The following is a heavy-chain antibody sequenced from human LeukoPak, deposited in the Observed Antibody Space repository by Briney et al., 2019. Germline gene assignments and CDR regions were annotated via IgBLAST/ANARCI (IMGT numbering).Heavy chain of an antibody. CDR3: ARNYYDSSGYPGPFDY. V-gene: IGHV3-53*01. CDR1: GFTVSSNY. Sequence: GGSLRLSCAASGFTVSSNYMSWVRQAPGKGLEWVSVIYSGGNTYYADSVKGRFTISRDNSKNTLYLQMNSLGAEDTAVYYCARNYYDSSGYPGPFDYWGQGTLVTVSS. J-gene: IGHJ4*02. D-gene: IGHD3-22*01. CDR2: IYSGGNT.